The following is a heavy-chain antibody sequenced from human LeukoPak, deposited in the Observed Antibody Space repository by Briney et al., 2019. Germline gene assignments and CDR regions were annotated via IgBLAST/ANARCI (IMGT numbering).Heavy chain of an antibody. CDR1: GYSFTSNY. J-gene: IGHJ5*02. CDR3: ARDNSVGDIAWWFDP. V-gene: IGHV1-46*01. CDR2: INPTGTST. D-gene: IGHD3-16*02. Sequence: GASVKVSCKASGYSFTSNYMHWVRQAPGQGLEWVGLINPTGTSTTYAQKFQGRVTMTRDMSTTTDYMELSSLRSEDTAVYYCARDNSVGDIAWWFDPWGQGTLVTVSS.